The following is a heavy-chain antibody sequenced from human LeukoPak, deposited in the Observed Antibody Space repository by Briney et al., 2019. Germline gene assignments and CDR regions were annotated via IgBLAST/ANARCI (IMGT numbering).Heavy chain of an antibody. CDR3: ASFYSGSYPKYYFDY. D-gene: IGHD1-26*01. V-gene: IGHV4-59*01. CDR2: IYYSGST. Sequence: SETLSLTCTVSGGSISSYYWSWIRQPPGKGLEWIGYIYYSGSTNYNPSLKSRVTISVDTSKNQFSLKLSSVTAAATAVYYCASFYSGSYPKYYFDYWGQGTLVTVSS. CDR1: GGSISSYY. J-gene: IGHJ4*02.